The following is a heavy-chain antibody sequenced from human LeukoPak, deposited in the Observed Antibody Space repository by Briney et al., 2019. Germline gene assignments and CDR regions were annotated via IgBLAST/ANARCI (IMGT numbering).Heavy chain of an antibody. CDR1: GGSFSGYY. CDR3: ARGRYCSGGSCYSFGYYYYMDV. V-gene: IGHV4-34*01. Sequence: NPSETLSLTXAVYGGSFSGYYWSWIRQPPGKGLEWIGEINHSGSTSYNPSLKSRVTISVDTSKNQFSLKLSSVTAADTAVYYCARGRYCSGGSCYSFGYYYYMDVWGKGTTVTVSS. D-gene: IGHD2-15*01. J-gene: IGHJ6*03. CDR2: INHSGST.